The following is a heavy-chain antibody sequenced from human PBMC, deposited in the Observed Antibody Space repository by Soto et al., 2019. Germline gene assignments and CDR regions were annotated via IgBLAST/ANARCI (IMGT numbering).Heavy chain of an antibody. Sequence: ETLSLTCTVSGGSISSYYWSWIRQPPGKGLEWIGYIYYSGSTNYNPALKSRVTISVDTSKNQFSLKLSSVTAADTAVYYCASLGYCSGGSCYSGYFQHWGQGTMVTVSS. CDR1: GGSISSYY. J-gene: IGHJ1*01. CDR3: ASLGYCSGGSCYSGYFQH. CDR2: IYYSGST. V-gene: IGHV4-59*01. D-gene: IGHD2-15*01.